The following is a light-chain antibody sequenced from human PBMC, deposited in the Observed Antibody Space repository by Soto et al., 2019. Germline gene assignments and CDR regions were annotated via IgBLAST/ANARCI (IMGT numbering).Light chain of an antibody. J-gene: IGKJ1*01. CDR3: QQYYSYPRT. CDR1: QGISSY. Sequence: AIRMTQSPSSLSASTGDRVTLTCRASQGISSYLACYQQKPGKAPKLLIYAASTLQSGVPSRFSGSGSGTDVTLTISCLQSEDFATYYCQQYYSYPRTFGKGTKVDIK. V-gene: IGKV1-8*01. CDR2: AAS.